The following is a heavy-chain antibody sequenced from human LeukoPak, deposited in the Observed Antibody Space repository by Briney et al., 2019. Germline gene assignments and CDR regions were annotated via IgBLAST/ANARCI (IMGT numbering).Heavy chain of an antibody. J-gene: IGHJ4*02. D-gene: IGHD3-10*01. Sequence: GGSLRLSCAASGFTFSSYEMNWVRQAPGKGLEWVSYISSSGSTIYYADSVKGRFTISRDNSKNTLYLQMNSLRAEDTAVYYCAKFSPMYGSGSYEGGDFDYWGQGTLVTVSS. CDR1: GFTFSSYE. V-gene: IGHV3-48*03. CDR3: AKFSPMYGSGSYEGGDFDY. CDR2: ISSSGSTI.